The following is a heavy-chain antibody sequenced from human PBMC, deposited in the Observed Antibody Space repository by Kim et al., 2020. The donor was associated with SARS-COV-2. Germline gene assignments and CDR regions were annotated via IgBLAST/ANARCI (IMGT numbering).Heavy chain of an antibody. CDR1: GYTFTGYY. J-gene: IGHJ4*02. D-gene: IGHD2-2*01. CDR3: ARDQTPIVVVPAAPGGY. V-gene: IGHV1-2*02. Sequence: ASVKVSCKASGYTFTGYYMHWVRQAPGQGLEWMGWINPNSGGTNYAQKFQGRVTMTRDTSISTAYMELSRLRSDDTAVYYCARDQTPIVVVPAAPGGYWGQGTLVTVSS. CDR2: INPNSGGT.